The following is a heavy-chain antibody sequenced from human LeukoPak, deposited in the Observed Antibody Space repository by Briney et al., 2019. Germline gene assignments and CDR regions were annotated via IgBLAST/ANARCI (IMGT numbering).Heavy chain of an antibody. CDR3: ARDGGYSNPYYYYYYYMDF. Sequence: SETLSLTCAVSGGSINNNHYYWDWIRQPPGTGLEWIGSIYYSGSTYYNPSLKSRVTISLDTSENHFSLKLSSVTAADTAVYYCARDGGYSNPYYYYYYYMDFWGKGTTVTVSS. J-gene: IGHJ6*03. CDR1: GGSINNNHYY. D-gene: IGHD4-11*01. CDR2: IYYSGST. V-gene: IGHV4-39*07.